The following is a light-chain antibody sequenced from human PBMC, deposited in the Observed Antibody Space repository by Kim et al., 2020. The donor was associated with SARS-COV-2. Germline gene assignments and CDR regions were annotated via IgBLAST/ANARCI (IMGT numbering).Light chain of an antibody. Sequence: AAVGDRVTITCRASQSINNWVAWYQQKPGKAPNLLSYDATSLKSGVPSRFSGSGSGTVFTLTISSLQPDDFATYYCQQYTSDSITFGQGTRLEIK. CDR1: QSINNW. V-gene: IGKV1-5*01. J-gene: IGKJ5*01. CDR2: DAT. CDR3: QQYTSDSIT.